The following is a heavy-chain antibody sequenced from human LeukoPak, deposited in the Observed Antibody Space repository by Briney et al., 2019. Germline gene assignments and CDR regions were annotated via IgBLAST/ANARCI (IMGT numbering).Heavy chain of an antibody. V-gene: IGHV3-23*01. CDR2: ISGGADYI. CDR3: ANLGYCSGGSCHYNWFDP. CDR1: GFTFSAYA. Sequence: GGSLRLSCAASGFTFSAYAMTWVRQAPGKGLEWVSAISGGADYIYYTDSVKGRFTTSRDNSKNTLFLQMSSLRAEDTAIYYCANLGYCSGGSCHYNWFDPWGQGTLVTVSS. J-gene: IGHJ5*02. D-gene: IGHD2-15*01.